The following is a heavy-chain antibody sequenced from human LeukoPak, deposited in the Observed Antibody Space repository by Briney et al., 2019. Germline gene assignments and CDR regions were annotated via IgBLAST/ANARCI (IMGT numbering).Heavy chain of an antibody. J-gene: IGHJ4*02. CDR2: INGDGSST. CDR3: ARDKGYSSDC. Sequence: PGGSLRLSCAASGFSIKNYWMHWVRQGPGKGLVWVSQINGDGSSTTYADSVKGRFTISRDDAKNTVYLQMDTLGADDTAVYYCARDKGYSSDCWGQGTLATVSS. D-gene: IGHD2-15*01. V-gene: IGHV3-74*01. CDR1: GFSIKNYW.